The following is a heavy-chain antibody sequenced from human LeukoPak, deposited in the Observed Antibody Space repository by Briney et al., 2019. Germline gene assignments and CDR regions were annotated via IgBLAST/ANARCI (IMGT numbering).Heavy chain of an antibody. D-gene: IGHD3-9*01. CDR1: GGSISSGSYY. J-gene: IGHJ5*02. CDR2: IYTSGST. CDR3: ARGGDILTGYYFGWFDP. V-gene: IGHV4-61*02. Sequence: SQTLSLTCTVSGGSISSGSYYWSWIRQPAGKGLEWIGRIYTSGSTNYNPSLKSRVTISVDTSKNQFSLKLSSVTAADTAVYYCARGGDILTGYYFGWFDPWGQGTLVTVSS.